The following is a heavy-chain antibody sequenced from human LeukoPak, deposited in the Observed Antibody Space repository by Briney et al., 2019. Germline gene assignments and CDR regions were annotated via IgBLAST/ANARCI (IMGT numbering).Heavy chain of an antibody. CDR3: ARVFSGSYSLDY. J-gene: IGHJ4*02. CDR2: IYHSGST. D-gene: IGHD1-26*01. Sequence: SETLSLTCTVSGHSISSGYYWGWIRQPPGKGLEWIGSIYHSGSTYYNPSLKSRVTISVDTSKNQFSLKLSSVTAADTAVYYCARVFSGSYSLDYWGQGTLVTVSS. CDR1: GHSISSGYY. V-gene: IGHV4-38-2*02.